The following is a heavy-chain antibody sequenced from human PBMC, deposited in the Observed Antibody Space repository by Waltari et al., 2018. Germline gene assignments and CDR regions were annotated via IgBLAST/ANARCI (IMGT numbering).Heavy chain of an antibody. D-gene: IGHD1-1*01. V-gene: IGHV3-48*01. CDR2: IRSRTTTI. J-gene: IGHJ6*02. CDR1: GFTLSAVR. Sequence: EVQLVESGGGLIQPGGSLGLSFAAFGFTLSAVRMTWVRQAPGKGLECLSYIRSRTTTIYRADSVKGRFTISRDKAKSSLYLQMENLRAEDTAVYYCARDLWTHDYYHYGMDVWGQGTTVTVSS. CDR3: ARDLWTHDYYHYGMDV.